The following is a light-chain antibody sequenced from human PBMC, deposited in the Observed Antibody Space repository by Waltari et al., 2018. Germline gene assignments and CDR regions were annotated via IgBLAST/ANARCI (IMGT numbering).Light chain of an antibody. CDR2: KAA. CDR3: QQYDNYWT. CDR1: QSITNW. V-gene: IGKV1-5*03. J-gene: IGKJ1*01. Sequence: DIQMTQSPSTLSASVGDRVTITCRDSQSITNWLAWYQQKPGKAPKLLIYKAANLESGVPSRFSGSGSGTECTLTISSLQPDDFATYYCQQYDNYWTFGQGTKVEIK.